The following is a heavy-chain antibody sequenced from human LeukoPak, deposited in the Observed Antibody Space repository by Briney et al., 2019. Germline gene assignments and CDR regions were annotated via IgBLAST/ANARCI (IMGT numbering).Heavy chain of an antibody. CDR3: ARGPTYQPIDY. V-gene: IGHV4-39*01. CDR1: GGSISSSSYY. J-gene: IGHJ4*02. D-gene: IGHD2-2*01. Sequence: PSETLSLTCTVSGGSISSSSYYWGWIRQPPGKGLEWIASIHYSGTTYYNPSLKSRVTISFDTSKNQFSLKLSSVTAADTAVYYCARGPTYQPIDYWGQGTLVTVSS. CDR2: IHYSGTT.